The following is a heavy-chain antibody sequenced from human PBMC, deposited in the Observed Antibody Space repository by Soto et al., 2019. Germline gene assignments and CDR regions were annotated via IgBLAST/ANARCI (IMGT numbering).Heavy chain of an antibody. CDR1: GSAFSSYG. D-gene: IGHD6-13*01. Sequence: EVQLVQSGGGLVQQGGSLRLSCAASGSAFSSYGMNWVRQAPGKGLEWVSYIGSSVGTTYYADSVKGRLTISRDNEKNSLYLQMHSLRAEDTAVYYCARDAPYSNSWSTIYYMDVWGNGTTVTVSS. CDR3: ARDAPYSNSWSTIYYMDV. CDR2: IGSSVGTT. V-gene: IGHV3-48*01. J-gene: IGHJ6*03.